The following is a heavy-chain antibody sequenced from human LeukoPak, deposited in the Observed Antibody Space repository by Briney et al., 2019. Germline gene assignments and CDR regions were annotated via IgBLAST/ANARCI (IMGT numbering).Heavy chain of an antibody. J-gene: IGHJ3*02. CDR2: INPNSGGT. CDR3: AASQSYCGGDCYSGDAFDI. D-gene: IGHD2-21*01. CDR1: GYTFTSYG. Sequence: ASVKVSCKTSGYTFTSYGISWVRQAPGQGLEWMGWINPNSGGTNYAQKFQGRVTMTRDTSISTAYMELSRLRSDDTAVYYCAASQSYCGGDCYSGDAFDIWAKGQWSPSLQ. V-gene: IGHV1-2*02.